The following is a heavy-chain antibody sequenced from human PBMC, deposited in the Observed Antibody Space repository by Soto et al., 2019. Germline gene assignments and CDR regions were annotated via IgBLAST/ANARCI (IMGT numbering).Heavy chain of an antibody. CDR1: GFTFSSYS. D-gene: IGHD6-13*01. CDR2: ISSSSSTI. CDR3: ARESDGVAAAGTHFNWFDP. V-gene: IGHV3-48*02. Sequence: GGSLRLSCAASGFTFSSYSMNWVRQAPGKGLEWVSYISSSSSTIYYADSVKGRFTISRANAKNSLYLQMNSLRDEDTAVYYCARESDGVAAAGTHFNWFDPWGQGTLVTVSS. J-gene: IGHJ5*02.